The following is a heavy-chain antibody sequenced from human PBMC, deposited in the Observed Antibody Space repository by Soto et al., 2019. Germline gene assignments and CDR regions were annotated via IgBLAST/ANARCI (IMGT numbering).Heavy chain of an antibody. Sequence: SVKVSCKASGGTFSSYTISWVRQAPGQGLEWMGRIIPILGIANYAQKFQGRVTITADKSTSTAYVELSSLRSEDTAVYYCARVRPGLYYYCSGSYYIRRYFGCYGKGTLVTLS. CDR2: IIPILGIA. V-gene: IGHV1-69*02. D-gene: IGHD3-10*01. CDR1: GGTFSSYT. CDR3: ARVRPGLYYYCSGSYYIRRYFGC. J-gene: IGHJ4*02.